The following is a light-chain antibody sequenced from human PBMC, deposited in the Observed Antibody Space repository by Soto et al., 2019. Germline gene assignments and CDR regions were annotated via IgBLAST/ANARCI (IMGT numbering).Light chain of an antibody. V-gene: IGKV1-5*03. J-gene: IGKJ5*01. CDR3: QQFKSYPVIT. Sequence: DIQMTQSPSTLSASVGDRVTITCRASQSISSWLAWYQQKPGKAPKLLIYKASSLESGVPSRFRGGGSGTEFTLTIGGLQPDDLATYDGQQFKSYPVITFGQGTRLEIK. CDR1: QSISSW. CDR2: KAS.